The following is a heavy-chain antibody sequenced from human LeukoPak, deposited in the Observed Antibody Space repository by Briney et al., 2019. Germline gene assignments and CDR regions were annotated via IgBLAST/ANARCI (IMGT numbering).Heavy chain of an antibody. CDR1: GFTFSTYE. D-gene: IGHD3-10*01. Sequence: LPGGSLRLSCAASGFTFSTYEMSWVRQAPGKGLEWVSYIISKGTTIFYADSVKGRFTISRDNAKNSLYLQMNSLRAEDRAVYYCARDALVRVADFDYWGQGTLVTVSS. V-gene: IGHV3-48*03. CDR2: IISKGTTI. CDR3: ARDALVRVADFDY. J-gene: IGHJ4*02.